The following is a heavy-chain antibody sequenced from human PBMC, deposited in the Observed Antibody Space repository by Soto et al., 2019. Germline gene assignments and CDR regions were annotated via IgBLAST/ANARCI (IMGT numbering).Heavy chain of an antibody. Sequence: GRSLRLSCSASGFPHRNYYMHWVRPAPGKGLVWVSRVNSDESSTSYADSVKGRSTISRDNAKKTLYLQMNSLRDEDTAVYYCAREGDGTTGYYQDYWGHGTLVTVSS. CDR3: AREGDGTTGYYQDY. D-gene: IGHD3-22*01. V-gene: IGHV3-74*01. J-gene: IGHJ4*01. CDR2: VNSDESST. CDR1: GFPHRNYY.